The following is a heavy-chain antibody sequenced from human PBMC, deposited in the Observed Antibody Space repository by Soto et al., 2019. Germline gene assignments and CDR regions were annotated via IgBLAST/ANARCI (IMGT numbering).Heavy chain of an antibody. V-gene: IGHV4-39*01. CDR2: IYYSGST. CDR1: GGSISSSSYY. CDR3: ARLQGLRLVTPTYWFDP. J-gene: IGHJ5*02. D-gene: IGHD6-19*01. Sequence: QLQLQESGPGLVKPSETLSLTCTVSGGSISSSSYYWGWIRQPPGKGLEWIGSIYYSGSTYYNPSLKSRVTISVDTSKNQFSLKLSSVTAADTAVYYCARLQGLRLVTPTYWFDPWGQGTLVTVSS.